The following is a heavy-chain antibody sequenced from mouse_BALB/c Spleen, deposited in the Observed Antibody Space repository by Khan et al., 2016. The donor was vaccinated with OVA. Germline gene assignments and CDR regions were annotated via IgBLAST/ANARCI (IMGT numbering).Heavy chain of an antibody. CDR3: ARAYYGNYREAMDY. Sequence: QVHVKQSGPGLVAPSQSLSITCTVSGFSLTGYGVNWVRQPPGKGLEWLGMIWGDGSTDYNSALKSRLNLSKDNSKSQVFLKINSLQTDVTARYYCARAYYGNYREAMDYWGHGTSVTVSS. CDR1: GFSLTGYG. D-gene: IGHD2-10*01. CDR2: IWGDGST. J-gene: IGHJ4*01. V-gene: IGHV2-6-7*01.